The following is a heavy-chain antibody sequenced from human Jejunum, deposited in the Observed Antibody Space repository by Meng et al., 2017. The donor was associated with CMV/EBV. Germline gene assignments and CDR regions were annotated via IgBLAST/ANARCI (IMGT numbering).Heavy chain of an antibody. CDR2: IKSDGSEE. D-gene: IGHD2-2*01. CDR3: ARDCSTSCPFQPRGDY. V-gene: IGHV3-7*01. Sequence: FSVSSSWMNWIRQAPGKGLEWVATIKSDGSEEHYVDSVRGRFTISRDNAKNSLHLQIDSLRAEDTAVYHCARDCSTSCPFQPRGDYWGQGTLVTVSS. J-gene: IGHJ4*02. CDR1: FSVSSSW.